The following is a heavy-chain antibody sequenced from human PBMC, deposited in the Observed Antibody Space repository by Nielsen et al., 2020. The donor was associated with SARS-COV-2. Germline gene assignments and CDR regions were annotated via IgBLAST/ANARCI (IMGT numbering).Heavy chain of an antibody. D-gene: IGHD3-10*01. CDR2: IYPGDSDT. J-gene: IGHJ5*02. CDR1: GYSFTSYW. Sequence: GESLKISCKGSGYSFTSYWIGWVRQMPGKGLEWMGIIYPGDSDTRYSPSFQGQVTISADKSISTAYLQWSSLKASDTAMYYCARKTENGLGAYNWFDPWGQGTLVTVSS. CDR3: ARKTENGLGAYNWFDP. V-gene: IGHV5-51*01.